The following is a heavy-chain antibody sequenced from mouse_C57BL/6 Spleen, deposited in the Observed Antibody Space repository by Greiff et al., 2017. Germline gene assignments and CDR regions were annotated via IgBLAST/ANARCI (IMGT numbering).Heavy chain of an antibody. CDR2: IDPSDSYT. CDR1: GYTFTSYW. CDR3: ARKELTGTGYFDY. Sequence: QVQLQQPGAELVMPGASVKLSCKASGYTFTSYWMHWVKQRPGQGLEWIGEIDPSDSYTNYNQKFKGKSTLTVDKSSSTAYMQLSSLTSEDSAVDYCARKELTGTGYFDYWGQGTTLTVSS. D-gene: IGHD4-1*01. V-gene: IGHV1-69*01. J-gene: IGHJ2*01.